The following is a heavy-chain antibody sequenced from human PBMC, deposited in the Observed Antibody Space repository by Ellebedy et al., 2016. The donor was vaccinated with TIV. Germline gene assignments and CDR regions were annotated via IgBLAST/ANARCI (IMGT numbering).Heavy chain of an antibody. D-gene: IGHD6-19*01. V-gene: IGHV1-2*02. CDR3: ARGDSSGWYEGSGAFDI. CDR2: INPNSGGT. Sequence: ASVKVSCXASGYTFTGYYMHWVRQAPGQGLEWMGWINPNSGGTNYAQKFQGRVTMTRDTSISTAYMELSRLRSDDTAVYYCARGDSSGWYEGSGAFDIWGQGTMVTVSS. J-gene: IGHJ3*02. CDR1: GYTFTGYY.